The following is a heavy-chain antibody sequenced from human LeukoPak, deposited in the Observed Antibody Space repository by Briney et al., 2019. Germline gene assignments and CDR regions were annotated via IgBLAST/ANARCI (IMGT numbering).Heavy chain of an antibody. J-gene: IGHJ4*02. CDR3: ARAYLARHFDY. CDR1: GFTVSSNY. CDR2: IYSGGST. Sequence: GGSLRPSCAASGFTVSSNYMSWVRQAPGKGLEWVSVIYSGGSTYYADSVKGRFTISRDNSKNTLYLQMNSLRAEDTAVYYCARAYLARHFDYWGQGTLVTVSS. V-gene: IGHV3-66*01.